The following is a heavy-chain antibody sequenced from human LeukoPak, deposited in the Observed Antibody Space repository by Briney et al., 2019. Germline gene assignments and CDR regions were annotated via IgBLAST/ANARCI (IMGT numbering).Heavy chain of an antibody. J-gene: IGHJ6*02. V-gene: IGHV7-4-1*02. CDR1: GYTFTSYA. D-gene: IGHD6-13*01. CDR3: ARDLLSSSWYASYYYYGMDV. CDR2: INSNTGNP. Sequence: GASVKVTFKCSGYTFTSYAMNWVRQAPGQGLEWMGLINSNTGNPTYAQGFTGRFVFSLDTSVSTAYLQISSLKAEDTAVYYCARDLLSSSWYASYYYYGMDVWGQGTTVTVSS.